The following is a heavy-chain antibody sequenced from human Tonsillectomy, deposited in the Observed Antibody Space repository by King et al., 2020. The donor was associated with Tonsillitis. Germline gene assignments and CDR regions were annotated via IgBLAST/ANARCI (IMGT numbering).Heavy chain of an antibody. J-gene: IGHJ6*03. CDR3: AQGSSSSYYYYYMDV. CDR2: INAGNGNT. CDR1: GYTFTSYA. D-gene: IGHD6-6*01. Sequence: QLVQSGAEVKKPGASVKVSCKASGYTFTSYAMHWVRQAPGQRLAWMGWINAGNGNTNYSQKFQGRVTITRHPTASTAYMELSSLRSEDTAVYYCAQGSSSSYYYYYMDVWGKGTTVTVSS. V-gene: IGHV1-3*01.